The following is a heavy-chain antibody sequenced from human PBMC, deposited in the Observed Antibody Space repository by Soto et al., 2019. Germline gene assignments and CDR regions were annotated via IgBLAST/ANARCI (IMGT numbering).Heavy chain of an antibody. CDR2: ISAYNGNT. J-gene: IGHJ4*02. CDR3: TTETYYYDSSGYYPAQGDY. V-gene: IGHV1-18*01. Sequence: ASVKVSCKASGYTFTSYGISWVRQAPGQGLEWMGWISAYNGNTNYAQKLQGRVTMTTDTSTSTAYMELRSLRSDDTAVYYCTTETYYYDSSGYYPAQGDYWGQGTLVTVSS. CDR1: GYTFTSYG. D-gene: IGHD3-22*01.